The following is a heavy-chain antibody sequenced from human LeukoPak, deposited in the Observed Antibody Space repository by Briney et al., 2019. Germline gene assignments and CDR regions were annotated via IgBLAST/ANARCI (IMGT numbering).Heavy chain of an antibody. V-gene: IGHV3-74*01. J-gene: IGHJ4*02. D-gene: IGHD2-15*01. CDR2: IKGDGIST. CDR1: GFDFSSNW. CDR3: AKELGYCSGGSCYGNGLDY. Sequence: GGSLRLSCAASGFDFSSNWMHWVRHAPGQGLVWVSRIKGDGISTNYADSVKGRFTISRDIAKNTLYLQMNSLRAEDAGVYYCAKELGYCSGGSCYGNGLDYWGQGTLVTVSS.